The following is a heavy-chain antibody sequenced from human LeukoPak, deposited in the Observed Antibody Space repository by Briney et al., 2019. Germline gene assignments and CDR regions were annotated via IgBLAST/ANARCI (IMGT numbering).Heavy chain of an antibody. D-gene: IGHD5-18*01. J-gene: IGHJ3*02. CDR3: ERGLQLWYPGDAFDI. Sequence: GGSLRLSCAASGFTFNIYSMNCVRQAPGKGLEWVSSISGTSNYIYYADSVKGRFTISRDNAKNSLYLHMNSLRAEDTAVYYCERGLQLWYPGDAFDIWGQGTMVTVSS. CDR1: GFTFNIYS. CDR2: ISGTSNYI. V-gene: IGHV3-21*01.